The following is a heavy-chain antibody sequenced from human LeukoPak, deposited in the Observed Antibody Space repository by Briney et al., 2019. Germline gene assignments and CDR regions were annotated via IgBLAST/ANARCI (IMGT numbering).Heavy chain of an antibody. CDR1: VFILTNYW. D-gene: IGHD4-23*01. V-gene: IGHV3-7*01. J-gene: IGHJ4*02. Sequence: PGGPLRLSLAAPVFILTNYWMAGAPRARGRGREGGANIKQDGSEKYYVDSVKGRFTISRDNAKNSLYLQMNSLRVEDTALFYCARISYYGGTPHFDYWGQGTLVTVSS. CDR2: IKQDGSEK. CDR3: ARISYYGGTPHFDY.